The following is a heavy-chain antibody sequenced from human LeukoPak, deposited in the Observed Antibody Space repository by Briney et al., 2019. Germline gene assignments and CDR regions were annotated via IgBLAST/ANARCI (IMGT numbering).Heavy chain of an antibody. V-gene: IGHV4-59*01. J-gene: IGHJ4*02. Sequence: SETLSLTCTVSGGSISSSYWSWIRQPPGKGLEWVGYISYSGSTNYSPSLKSRVTISVDTSKNQFSLKLSSVTAADTAVYYCASMASYCSGGSCTDYWGQGTLVTVSS. CDR1: GGSISSSY. D-gene: IGHD2-15*01. CDR3: ASMASYCSGGSCTDY. CDR2: ISYSGST.